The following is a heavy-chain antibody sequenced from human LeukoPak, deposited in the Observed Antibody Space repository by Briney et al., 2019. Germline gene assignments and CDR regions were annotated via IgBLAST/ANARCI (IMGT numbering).Heavy chain of an antibody. V-gene: IGHV3-48*01. CDR3: ARDGTGTTSY. D-gene: IGHD1-1*01. CDR2: ISSSSTTT. CDR1: GSTFSSYS. J-gene: IGHJ4*02. Sequence: GRSLSLACAASGSTFSSYSMSSVRHAPGKWLEWVSYISSSSTTTYYADSVKGRFTISRDNAKNSLYLQMNSLRAEDTAVYYCARDGTGTTSYWGQGTLVTVSS.